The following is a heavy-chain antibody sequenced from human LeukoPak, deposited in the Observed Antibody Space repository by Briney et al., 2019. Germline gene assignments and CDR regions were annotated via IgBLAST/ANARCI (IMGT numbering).Heavy chain of an antibody. J-gene: IGHJ6*03. CDR3: AKDLEWLSRYYYYYMDV. CDR2: ISGSGGST. D-gene: IGHD3-3*01. V-gene: IGHV3-23*01. CDR1: GFTFSNYN. Sequence: GGSLRLSCAASGFTFSNYNMIWVRQAPGKGLEWVSAISGSGGSTYYADSVKGRFTISRDNSKNTLYLQMNSLRAEDTAVYYCAKDLEWLSRYYYYYMDVWGKGTTVTVSS.